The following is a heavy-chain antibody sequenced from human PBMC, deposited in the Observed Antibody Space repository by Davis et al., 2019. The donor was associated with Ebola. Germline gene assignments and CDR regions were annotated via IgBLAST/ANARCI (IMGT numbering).Heavy chain of an antibody. CDR2: ISWNSQGV. CDR1: GFNFDDYA. J-gene: IGHJ4*02. D-gene: IGHD5-12*01. CDR3: ARGSGYNLPLVF. V-gene: IGHV3-9*01. Sequence: GGSLRLSCAASGFNFDDYAMHWVRLIPGKGLEWIAGISWNSQGVGYADSVRGRFTISRDNAQNSLYLQLVSLTPEDTALYYCARGSGYNLPLVFWGQGTLVTVSS.